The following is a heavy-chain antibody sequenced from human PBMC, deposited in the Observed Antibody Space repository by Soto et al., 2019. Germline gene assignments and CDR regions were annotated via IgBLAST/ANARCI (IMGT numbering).Heavy chain of an antibody. CDR2: INHSGST. J-gene: IGHJ4*02. CDR3: ARSHRLLYPRNYFDY. V-gene: IGHV4-34*01. CDR1: GGSFSGYY. Sequence: SETLSLTCAVYGGSFSGYYWSWIRQPPGKGLEWIGEINHSGSTNYNPSLKSRVTISVDTSKNQFSLKLSSVTAADTAVYYCARSHRLLYPRNYFDYWGQGTLVTVSS. D-gene: IGHD3-3*01.